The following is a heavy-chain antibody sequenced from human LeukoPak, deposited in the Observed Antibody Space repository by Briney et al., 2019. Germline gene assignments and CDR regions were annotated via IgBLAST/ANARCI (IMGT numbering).Heavy chain of an antibody. CDR1: GFTFSSYS. CDR3: ARDSTMVRGVIQPGAFDI. J-gene: IGHJ3*02. V-gene: IGHV3-48*04. CDR2: ISSSSSTI. Sequence: PGGSLRLSCAASGFTFSSYSMNWVRQAPGKGLEWVSYISSSSSTIYYADSVKGRFTISRDNAKNSLYLQMNSLRAEDTAVYYCARDSTMVRGVIQPGAFDIWGQGTMVTVSS. D-gene: IGHD3-10*01.